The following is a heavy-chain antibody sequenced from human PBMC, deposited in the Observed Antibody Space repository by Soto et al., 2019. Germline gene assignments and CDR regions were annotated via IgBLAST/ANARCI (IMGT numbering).Heavy chain of an antibody. Sequence: GGSLRLSCAASGFTFSSYGMHWVRQAPGKGLEWVAVIWYDGSNKYYADSVKGRFTISRDNSKNTLYLQMNSLRAEDTAVYYCARDGALAYGDSDNYFDYWGQGTLVTVSS. CDR2: IWYDGSNK. J-gene: IGHJ4*02. CDR3: ARDGALAYGDSDNYFDY. V-gene: IGHV3-33*01. D-gene: IGHD4-17*01. CDR1: GFTFSSYG.